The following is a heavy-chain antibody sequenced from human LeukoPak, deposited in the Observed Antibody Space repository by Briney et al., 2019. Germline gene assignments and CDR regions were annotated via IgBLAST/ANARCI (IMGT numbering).Heavy chain of an antibody. Sequence: GGSLRLSCAASGFTFSNAWMSWVRQAPWKGLEWVGRIKSKTDGETTDYAAPVKGRFTISRDDSKNTLYLQMNSLKTEDTAVYYCTTDPFDWGQGTLVTVSS. J-gene: IGHJ4*02. CDR1: GFTFSNAW. CDR2: IKSKTDGETT. V-gene: IGHV3-15*01. CDR3: TTDPFD. D-gene: IGHD2/OR15-2a*01.